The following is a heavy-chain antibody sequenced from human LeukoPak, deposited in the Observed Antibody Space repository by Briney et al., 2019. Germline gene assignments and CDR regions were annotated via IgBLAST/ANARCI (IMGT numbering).Heavy chain of an antibody. CDR2: ISSLSTYI. V-gene: IGHV3-21*01. Sequence: GGSLRLSCAASGFTFSSYSMNWVRQAPGKGLEWVSSISSLSTYIYYADSVKGRFTISRDSAKNSLYLQMNSLRAEDTAVYYCARHRNSGYNTYGMDVWGQGTTVTVSS. J-gene: IGHJ6*02. CDR1: GFTFSSYS. CDR3: ARHRNSGYNTYGMDV. D-gene: IGHD5-12*01.